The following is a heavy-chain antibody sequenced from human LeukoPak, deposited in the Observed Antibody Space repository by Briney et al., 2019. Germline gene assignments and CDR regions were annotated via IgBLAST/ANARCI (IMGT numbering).Heavy chain of an antibody. CDR3: ARDSSSWRYYYYYMDV. CDR2: IIPIFGTA. CDR1: GGTFSSYA. V-gene: IGHV1-69*13. J-gene: IGHJ6*03. D-gene: IGHD6-13*01. Sequence: SVKVSCKASGGTFSSYAISWVRQAPGQGLEWMGGIIPIFGTANYAQKFQGRVTITADESTSTAYMELSSLRSEDTAVYYCARDSSSWRYYYYYMDVWGKGTTVTVSS.